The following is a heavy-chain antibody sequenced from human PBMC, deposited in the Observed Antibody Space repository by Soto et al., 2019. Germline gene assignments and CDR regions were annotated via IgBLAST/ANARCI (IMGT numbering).Heavy chain of an antibody. CDR3: ARVIDIVVVVAAMVFDY. Sequence: EVQLVESGGGLVQPGGSLRLSCAASGFTFSSYWMSWVRQAPGKGLEWVANIKQDGSEKYYVDSVKGRFTISRDNAKNSLYLQMNSLRAEDTAVYYCARVIDIVVVVAAMVFDYWGQGTLVTGSS. J-gene: IGHJ4*02. V-gene: IGHV3-7*05. CDR1: GFTFSSYW. D-gene: IGHD2-15*01. CDR2: IKQDGSEK.